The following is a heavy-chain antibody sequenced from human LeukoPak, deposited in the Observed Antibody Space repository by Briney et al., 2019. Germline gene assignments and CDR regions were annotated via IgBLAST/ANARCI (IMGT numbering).Heavy chain of an antibody. CDR2: IFYSGST. CDR3: ARRDDFNAYIDY. CDR1: GGSIKSSTDY. Sequence: SETLSLTCTVSGGSIKSSTDYFWGWIRQPPGKGLGWIGSIFYSGSTYYNPSLKSRVTMSVDTSKNQFSLTLSSVTAADTAVYYCARRDDFNAYIDYWGQGTLVTVSS. V-gene: IGHV4-39*01. D-gene: IGHD2-21*02. J-gene: IGHJ4*02.